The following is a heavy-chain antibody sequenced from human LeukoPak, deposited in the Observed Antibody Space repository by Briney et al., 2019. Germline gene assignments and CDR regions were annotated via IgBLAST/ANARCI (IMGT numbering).Heavy chain of an antibody. D-gene: IGHD5-24*01. Sequence: PGGSLRLSRAASGFTFSSYAMSWVRQAPGKGLEWVSAISGSGGSTYYADSVKGRFTISRDNSKNTLYLQMNSLRAEDTAVYYCANASRRWLQPGPFDYWGQGTLVTVSS. CDR3: ANASRRWLQPGPFDY. J-gene: IGHJ4*02. V-gene: IGHV3-23*01. CDR1: GFTFSSYA. CDR2: ISGSGGST.